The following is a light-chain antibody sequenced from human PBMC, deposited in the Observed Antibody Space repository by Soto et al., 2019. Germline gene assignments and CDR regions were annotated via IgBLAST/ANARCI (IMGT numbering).Light chain of an antibody. CDR3: SSYTSSSTPYV. V-gene: IGLV2-14*03. CDR1: TSDVGGYNY. Sequence: QSPLTPPASLSASPGQPLTISCTATTSDVGGYNYVSWYQHHPGKAPKLMIYDVSNRPSGVSNRFSGSKSGNTASLTISGLQAEDEADYYCSSYTSSSTPYVFGTGTKVTVL. J-gene: IGLJ1*01. CDR2: DVS.